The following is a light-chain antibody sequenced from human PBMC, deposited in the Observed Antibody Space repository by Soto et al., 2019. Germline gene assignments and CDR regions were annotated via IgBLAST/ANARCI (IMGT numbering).Light chain of an antibody. Sequence: DIQMTQSPSSLSASVGDRVTITCRASQSISSYLNWYQQKPGKAPKLLIYAASSLQSGVPSRFSGGGSRTDFSLTISSLQPEDFATYYCQQSYSTPPTFGQGTKVEIK. CDR2: AAS. CDR3: QQSYSTPPT. J-gene: IGKJ1*01. CDR1: QSISSY. V-gene: IGKV1-39*01.